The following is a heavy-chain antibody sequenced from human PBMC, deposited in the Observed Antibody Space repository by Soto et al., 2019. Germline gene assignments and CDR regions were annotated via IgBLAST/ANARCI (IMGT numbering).Heavy chain of an antibody. D-gene: IGHD1-1*01. V-gene: IGHV3-53*01. CDR3: ARHWTKLFGMDV. J-gene: IGHJ6*02. Sequence: GGSLRLSCAASGFTVSSNYMSWVRQAPGKGLEWDSVIYSGGSTYYADSVKGRFTISRDNSKNTLYLQMNSLRAEDTAVYYCARHWTKLFGMDVWGQGTTVTVSS. CDR2: IYSGGST. CDR1: GFTVSSNY.